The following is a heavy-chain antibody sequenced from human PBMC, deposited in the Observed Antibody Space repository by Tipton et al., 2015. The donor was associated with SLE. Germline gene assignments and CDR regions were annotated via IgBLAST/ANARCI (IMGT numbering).Heavy chain of an antibody. CDR2: IYYSGST. J-gene: IGHJ4*02. V-gene: IGHV4-39*01. Sequence: TLSLTCTVSGGSISSSSYYWGWIRQPPGKGLEWIGSIYYSGSTYYNPSLKSRVTISVDTSKNQFSLKLSSVTAADTAVYYCARHFPYFDYWGQGTLVTVSS. CDR1: GGSISSSSYY. CDR3: ARHFPYFDY.